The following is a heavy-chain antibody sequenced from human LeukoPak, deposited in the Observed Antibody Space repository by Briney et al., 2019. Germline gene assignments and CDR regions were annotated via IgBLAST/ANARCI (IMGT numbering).Heavy chain of an antibody. Sequence: GRSLRLSCAASGFTFSSYAMHWVRQAPGKGLERVAVISYDGSNKYYADSVKGRFTISRDNAKNSLYLQLNSLRVEDTAVYYCKSGGAAPGSFDNWGQGTLVTVSP. D-gene: IGHD6-13*01. CDR2: ISYDGSNK. V-gene: IGHV3-30-3*01. CDR3: KSGGAAPGSFDN. J-gene: IGHJ4*02. CDR1: GFTFSSYA.